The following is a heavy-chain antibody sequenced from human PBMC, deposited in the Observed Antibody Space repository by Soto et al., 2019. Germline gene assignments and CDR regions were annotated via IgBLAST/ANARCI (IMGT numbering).Heavy chain of an antibody. D-gene: IGHD2-15*01. CDR1: GGSISSSSYY. Sequence: KPSETLSLTCTVSGGSISSSSYYWGWIRQPPGKGLEWIGSIYYSGSTYYNPSLKSRVTISVDTSKNQFSLKLSSVTAADTAVYYCARLRGGTAGCSGGSCYFNWFDPWGQGTLVTVSS. V-gene: IGHV4-39*01. J-gene: IGHJ5*02. CDR2: IYYSGST. CDR3: ARLRGGTAGCSGGSCYFNWFDP.